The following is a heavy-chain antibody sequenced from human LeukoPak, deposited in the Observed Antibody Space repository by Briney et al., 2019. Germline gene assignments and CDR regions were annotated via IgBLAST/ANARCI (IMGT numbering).Heavy chain of an antibody. CDR1: GFTFSDYY. CDR2: ISTSSTYT. J-gene: IGHJ6*04. CDR3: ARAQVVPAATYYYYYGMDV. V-gene: IGHV3-11*06. Sequence: GGSLTLSCAASGFTFSDYYMNWIRLAPGKGLECVSSISTSSTYTNYADSVRGRFTISRDNANNSLYLQMNSLRAEDTAVYYCARAQVVPAATYYYYYGMDVWGKGTTVTVSS. D-gene: IGHD2-2*01.